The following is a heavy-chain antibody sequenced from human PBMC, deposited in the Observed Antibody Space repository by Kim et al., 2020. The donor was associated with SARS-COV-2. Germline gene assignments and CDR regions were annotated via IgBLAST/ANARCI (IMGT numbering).Heavy chain of an antibody. V-gene: IGHV6-1*01. CDR3: ARDGPPRIVVVPAVPYNWFDP. Sequence: SQTLSLTCAISGDSVSSNSAAWNWIRQSPSRGLEWLGRTYYRSKWYNDYAVSVKSRITINPDTSKNQFSLQLNSVTPEDTAVYYCARDGPPRIVVVPAVPYNWFDPWGQGTLVTVSS. D-gene: IGHD2-2*01. CDR1: GDSVSSNSAA. CDR2: TYYRSKWYN. J-gene: IGHJ5*02.